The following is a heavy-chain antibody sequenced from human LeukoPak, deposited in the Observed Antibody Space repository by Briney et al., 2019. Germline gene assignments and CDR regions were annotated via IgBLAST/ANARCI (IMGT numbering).Heavy chain of an antibody. CDR2: MYYSGCT. D-gene: IGHD3-3*01. CDR3: ASSHPLGSNNDYYTPFDY. V-gene: IGHV4-59*01. CDR1: GGSISNYY. Sequence: SETLSLTCTVSGGSISNYYWSWIRQPPGKGLEWIGYMYYSGCTNYNPSLKSRVTISVDTSKNQFSLKLRSVTAADTAVYYCASSHPLGSNNDYYTPFDYWGQGTLVTVSS. J-gene: IGHJ4*02.